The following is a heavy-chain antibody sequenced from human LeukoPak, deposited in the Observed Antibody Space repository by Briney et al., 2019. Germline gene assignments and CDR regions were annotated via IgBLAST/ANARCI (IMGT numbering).Heavy chain of an antibody. CDR2: IRYDGSNK. Sequence: GGSLRLSCAASGLTFSSYGMHWVRQAPGKGLEWVAFIRYDGSNKYYADSVKGRFTISRDNSKNTLYLRMNSLRAEDTAVYYCAKDSEVTTGFCSDIWGQGTMVTVSS. CDR1: GLTFSSYG. D-gene: IGHD4-17*01. J-gene: IGHJ3*02. CDR3: AKDSEVTTGFCSDI. V-gene: IGHV3-30*02.